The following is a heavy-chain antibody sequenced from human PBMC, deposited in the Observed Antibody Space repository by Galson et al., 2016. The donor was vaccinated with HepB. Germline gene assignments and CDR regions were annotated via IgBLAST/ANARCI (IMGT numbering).Heavy chain of an antibody. CDR1: GGTFSSYA. CDR3: AWELGGAMDV. V-gene: IGHV1-69*13. Sequence: SVKVSCKASGGTFSSYAINWVRQAPGQGLEWMGGLIPIFGRADSAQKFQGRVTITADESTSTAYMELRSLGSEDTAVYYCAWELGGAMDVWGQGTTVTVSS. CDR2: LIPIFGRA. D-gene: IGHD3-16*01. J-gene: IGHJ6*02.